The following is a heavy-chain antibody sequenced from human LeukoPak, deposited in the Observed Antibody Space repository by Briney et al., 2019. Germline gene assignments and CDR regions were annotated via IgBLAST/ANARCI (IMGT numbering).Heavy chain of an antibody. CDR1: GYTFTGYH. V-gene: IGHV1-2*06. Sequence: ASVKVSCKASGYTFTGYHMHWVRQAPGQGLEWMGRINPNSGDTNYAQKFQGRVTMTRDTSISTAYMELSRLRSDDTAVYYCARDHFAGTYSNHYWGQGTLVTVSS. J-gene: IGHJ4*02. CDR2: INPNSGDT. D-gene: IGHD4-11*01. CDR3: ARDHFAGTYSNHY.